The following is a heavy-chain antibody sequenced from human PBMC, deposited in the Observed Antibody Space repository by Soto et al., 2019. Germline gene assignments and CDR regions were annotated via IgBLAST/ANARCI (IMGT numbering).Heavy chain of an antibody. D-gene: IGHD1-1*01. J-gene: IGHJ4*02. V-gene: IGHV3-53*01. CDR3: ARDGRDGFPLDY. Sequence: GGSLRLSCSASGFSVRSHHMNWVRQAPGKGLEWVSVMYSGGTTYYSDPLKGRCTISRDNSKNMLYLQVDNLRADDTAVYYCARDGRDGFPLDYWGQGTLVTVSS. CDR1: GFSVRSHH. CDR2: MYSGGTT.